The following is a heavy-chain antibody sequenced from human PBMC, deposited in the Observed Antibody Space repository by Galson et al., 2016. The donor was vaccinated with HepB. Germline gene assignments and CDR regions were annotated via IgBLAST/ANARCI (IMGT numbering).Heavy chain of an antibody. V-gene: IGHV3-74*01. D-gene: IGHD4-17*01. Sequence: SLRLSCAASGFPFSRYWMHWVRQAPGKGPVWVSRINSDGSSTTYADSVKGRFTISRDNAKNTLSRQMNSLRAEDAALYYCVREDYGDDPIYYYYYGMDVWGQGTTVTVSS. J-gene: IGHJ6*02. CDR1: GFPFSRYW. CDR2: INSDGSST. CDR3: VREDYGDDPIYYYYYGMDV.